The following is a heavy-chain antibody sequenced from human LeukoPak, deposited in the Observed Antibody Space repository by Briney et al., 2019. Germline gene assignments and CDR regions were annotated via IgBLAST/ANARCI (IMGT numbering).Heavy chain of an antibody. V-gene: IGHV3-11*04. Sequence: GGSLRPSCAASGFTFSDYYMSWIRQAPGKGLEWVSYISSSGSTIYYADSVKGRFTISRDNAKSSLYLQMNSLRAEDTAVYYCARDWGPNHYYYMDVWGKGTTVTISS. CDR2: ISSSGSTI. CDR3: ARDWGPNHYYYMDV. CDR1: GFTFSDYY. D-gene: IGHD3-16*01. J-gene: IGHJ6*03.